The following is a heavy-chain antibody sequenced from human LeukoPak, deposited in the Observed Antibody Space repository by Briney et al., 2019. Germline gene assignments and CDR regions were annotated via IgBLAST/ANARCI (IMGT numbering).Heavy chain of an antibody. Sequence: PSETLSLTCTVSGGSISSSSYYWGWIRQPPGKGLEWIGSIYYSGSTYYNPSLKSRVTISVDTSKNQFSLKLSSVTAADTAVYYCARGRGITMIVVVSRRLRGAFDIWGQGTMVTVSS. CDR1: GGSISSSSYY. V-gene: IGHV4-39*01. D-gene: IGHD3-22*01. CDR2: IYYSGST. J-gene: IGHJ3*02. CDR3: ARGRGITMIVVVSRRLRGAFDI.